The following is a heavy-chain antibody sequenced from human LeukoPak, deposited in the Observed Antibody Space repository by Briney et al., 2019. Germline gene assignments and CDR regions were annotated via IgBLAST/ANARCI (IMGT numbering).Heavy chain of an antibody. D-gene: IGHD2-8*02. Sequence: ASVKVSCKASGYTFTTYDINWVRQATGRGLEWLGWMSPNNGHTGCAQKFQGRVTLTRDTSINTAYMELSSLTSEDTAVFYCARNPYGTGHFDPWGQGSLVTVSS. V-gene: IGHV1-8*01. CDR1: GYTFTTYD. J-gene: IGHJ5*02. CDR3: ARNPYGTGHFDP. CDR2: MSPNNGHT.